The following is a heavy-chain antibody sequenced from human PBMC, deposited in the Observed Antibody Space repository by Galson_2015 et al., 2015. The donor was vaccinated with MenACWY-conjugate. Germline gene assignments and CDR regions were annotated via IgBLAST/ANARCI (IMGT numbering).Heavy chain of an antibody. V-gene: IGHV4-59*01. CDR2: IYYSGSS. CDR3: ASNYTSPISEAFDV. Sequence: SGTLSLTCTVSRGSISTYYWSWIRQPPGKGLEWIGHIYYSGSSNYNPSLKSRVTMSVDTSKNQISLHLRSVTAADTAVYFCASNYTSPISEAFDVWGQGTTVIISS. D-gene: IGHD3-3*01. CDR1: RGSISTYY. J-gene: IGHJ3*01.